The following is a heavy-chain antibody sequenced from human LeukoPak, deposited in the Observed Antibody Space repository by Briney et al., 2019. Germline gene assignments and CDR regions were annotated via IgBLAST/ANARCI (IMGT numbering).Heavy chain of an antibody. J-gene: IGHJ4*02. Sequence: SETLSLTCAVSGGSISSSNWWSWVRQPPGKGLEWIGEIYHSGSTNYNPSLKSRVTISVDKSKNQFSLKLSSVTAADTAVYYCARLATMILSYFDYWGQGTLVTVSS. CDR2: IYHSGST. CDR3: ARLATMILSYFDY. D-gene: IGHD3-22*01. CDR1: GGSISSSNW. V-gene: IGHV4-4*02.